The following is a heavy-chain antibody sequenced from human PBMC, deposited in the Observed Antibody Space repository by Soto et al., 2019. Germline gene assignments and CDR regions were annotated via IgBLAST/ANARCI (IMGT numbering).Heavy chain of an antibody. CDR3: ARFGTYYESSGFLY. Sequence: PGGSLRLSCAASGFTFSNNWMHWVRQAPGKGPVWVSRINSDGTTTSYADSVKGRFTISRDNAKNTLYLQLNSLRAEDTAVYYCARFGTYYESSGFLYWGQGTLVTVSS. D-gene: IGHD3-22*01. V-gene: IGHV3-74*01. CDR1: GFTFSNNW. J-gene: IGHJ4*02. CDR2: INSDGTTT.